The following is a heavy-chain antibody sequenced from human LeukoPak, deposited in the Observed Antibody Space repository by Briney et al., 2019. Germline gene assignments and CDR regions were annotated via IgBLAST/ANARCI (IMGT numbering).Heavy chain of an antibody. V-gene: IGHV4-61*02. CDR2: ISSSGST. J-gene: IGHJ4*02. CDR1: GDSISSGDYY. CDR3: ARARYCSSTSCYSFDY. Sequence: PSETLSLTCTVSGDSISSGDYYWSWIRQPAGKGLEWIGRISSSGSTNYNPSLKSRVTISVDTSKNQFSLKLSSVTAADTAVYYCARARYCSSTSCYSFDYWGQGTLVTVSS. D-gene: IGHD2-2*01.